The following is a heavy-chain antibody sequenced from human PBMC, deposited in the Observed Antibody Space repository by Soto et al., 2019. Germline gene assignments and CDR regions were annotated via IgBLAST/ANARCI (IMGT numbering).Heavy chain of an antibody. V-gene: IGHV1-2*02. CDR3: ARKLGYCGGSCYTVRIDY. CDR2: INPNSGGT. Sequence: ASVKVSCKASGYTFTNYYIHWVRQAPGQGLEWMGWINPNSGGTKYAQKFQARVTMTRDTSISTAYMDLTSLRSDDTAVDYCARKLGYCGGSCYTVRIDYWGQGTLVTVSS. D-gene: IGHD2-21*02. CDR1: GYTFTNYY. J-gene: IGHJ4*02.